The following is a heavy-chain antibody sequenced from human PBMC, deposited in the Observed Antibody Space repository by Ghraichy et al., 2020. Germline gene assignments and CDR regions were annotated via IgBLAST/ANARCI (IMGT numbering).Heavy chain of an antibody. J-gene: IGHJ4*01. CDR2: IYSTGSA. CDR1: GDSITNNYYY. V-gene: IGHV4-39*01. Sequence: GSLRLSCTVSGDSITNNYYYWGWIRQPPGKGLEWIGSIYSTGSAYFNPSLKSRVTTSVDTSKNQFSLKLSSVTAADTAFYYCARQCVNGGYWGHLYYAAHWGQGLLVTVSS. D-gene: IGHD3-22*01. CDR3: ARQCVNGGYWGHLYYAAH.